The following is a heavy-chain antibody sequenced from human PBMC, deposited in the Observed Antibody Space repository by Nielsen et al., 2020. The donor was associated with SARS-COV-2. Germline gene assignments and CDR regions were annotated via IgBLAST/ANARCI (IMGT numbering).Heavy chain of an antibody. Sequence: SETLSLTCTVSGCSISSYYWSWIRQPPGKGLEWIGYIYYSGSTNYNPSLKSRVTISVDTSKNQFSLKLSSVTAADTAVYYCARHWGGYYSSFDYWGQGTLVTVSS. CDR1: GCSISSYY. CDR2: IYYSGST. J-gene: IGHJ4*02. D-gene: IGHD3-3*01. V-gene: IGHV4-59*08. CDR3: ARHWGGYYSSFDY.